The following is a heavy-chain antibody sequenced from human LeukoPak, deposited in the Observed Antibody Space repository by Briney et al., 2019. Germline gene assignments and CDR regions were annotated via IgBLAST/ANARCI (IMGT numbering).Heavy chain of an antibody. D-gene: IGHD5-24*01. Sequence: QAGGSLRLSCAASGFTFSSYAMSWVRQAPGKGLEWVSAISGSGGSTYYADSVKGRFTISRDNSRNTLYLQMNSLRSEDTAVYYCAASGMATIRTSHGHPDYWGQGTLVTVSS. CDR1: GFTFSSYA. V-gene: IGHV3-23*01. J-gene: IGHJ4*02. CDR3: AASGMATIRTSHGHPDY. CDR2: ISGSGGST.